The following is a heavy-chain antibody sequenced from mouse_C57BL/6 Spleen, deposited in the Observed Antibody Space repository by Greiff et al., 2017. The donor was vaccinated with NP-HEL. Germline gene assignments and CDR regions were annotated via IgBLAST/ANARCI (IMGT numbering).Heavy chain of an antibody. J-gene: IGHJ3*01. D-gene: IGHD3-2*02. CDR2: IYPGDGDT. Sequence: VQLQQSGPELVKPGASVKISCKASGYAFSSSWMNWVKQRPGKGLEWIGRIYPGDGDTNYNGKFKGKATLTADKSSSTAYMQRSSLTSEDSAVYFCARPDSSGSRFAYWGQGTLVTVSA. CDR1: GYAFSSSW. V-gene: IGHV1-82*01. CDR3: ARPDSSGSRFAY.